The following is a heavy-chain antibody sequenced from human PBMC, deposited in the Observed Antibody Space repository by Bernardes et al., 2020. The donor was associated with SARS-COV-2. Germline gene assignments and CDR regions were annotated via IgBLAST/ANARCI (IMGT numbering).Heavy chain of an antibody. CDR1: GFSFNNFA. V-gene: IGHV3-23*01. Sequence: GGSLRLSCVASGFSFNNFAMTWVRQAPGKGLEWVSSISGDGKSKYYSYSVSGRFAISRDNSKNTLYLQMNSLRAEDTAVYYCAKSGGDDYGDYENYFDQWGQGTVVTNSS. CDR3: AKSGGDDYGDYENYFDQ. CDR2: ISGDGKSK. D-gene: IGHD4-17*01. J-gene: IGHJ4*02.